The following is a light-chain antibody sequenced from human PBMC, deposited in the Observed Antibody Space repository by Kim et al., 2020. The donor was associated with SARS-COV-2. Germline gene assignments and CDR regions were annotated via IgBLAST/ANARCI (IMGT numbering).Light chain of an antibody. CDR2: GNS. J-gene: IGLJ2*01. Sequence: RVTPSSPGSSSNRGAGYEVHWYQQLPGTAPKLLIYGNSNRPSGVPDRFSGSKSGTSASLAITGLQAEDEADYYCQSYDSSLSGSVFGGGTQLTVL. V-gene: IGLV1-40*01. CDR3: QSYDSSLSGSV. CDR1: SSNRGAGYE.